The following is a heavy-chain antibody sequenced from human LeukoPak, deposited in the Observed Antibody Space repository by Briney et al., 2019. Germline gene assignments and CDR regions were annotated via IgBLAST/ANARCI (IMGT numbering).Heavy chain of an antibody. V-gene: IGHV4-59*11. J-gene: IGHJ4*02. CDR3: ARVEGYGGNFDY. Sequence: SETLSLTCTVSGGSISSHYWSWIRQPPGKGLEWIGYIYYSGSTNYNPSLKSRVTISVGTSKNQFSLKLSSVTAADTAVYYCARVEGYGGNFDYWGQGTLVTVSS. D-gene: IGHD4-23*01. CDR1: GGSISSHY. CDR2: IYYSGST.